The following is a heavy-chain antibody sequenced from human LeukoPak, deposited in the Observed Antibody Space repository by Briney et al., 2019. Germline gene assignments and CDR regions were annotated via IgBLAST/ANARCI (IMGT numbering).Heavy chain of an antibody. D-gene: IGHD3-22*01. CDR1: GFTFSSYA. V-gene: IGHV3-23*01. Sequence: SGGSLRLSCAASGFTFSSYAMSWVRQAPGKGLEWVSAISGSGGSTYYADSVKGRFTISRDNSKNTLYLQMNSLRAEDTAVYYCAKDRRDTYYYDSSGPDAFDIWGQGTMVTVSS. CDR3: AKDRRDTYYYDSSGPDAFDI. J-gene: IGHJ3*02. CDR2: ISGSGGST.